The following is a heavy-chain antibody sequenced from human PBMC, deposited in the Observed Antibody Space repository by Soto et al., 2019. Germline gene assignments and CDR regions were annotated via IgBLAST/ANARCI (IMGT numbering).Heavy chain of an antibody. J-gene: IGHJ3*01. CDR2: ISPNNGGT. V-gene: IGHV1-2*02. Sequence: QLQLVQSGAEVKKPGASVRVSCQASGYTVTGYYMHWVRQAPGHGLEWMGWISPNNGGTNYAQQFQGRVTMTRDTSINTVYMELRSLRSDDTAVYYCARDPRQPRRNYSATREYNGSAFDLWGQGTMITVSS. CDR1: GYTVTGYY. CDR3: ARDPRQPRRNYSATREYNGSAFDL. D-gene: IGHD2-15*01.